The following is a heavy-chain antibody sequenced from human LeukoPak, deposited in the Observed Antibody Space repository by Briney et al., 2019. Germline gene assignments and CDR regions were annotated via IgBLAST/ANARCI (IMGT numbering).Heavy chain of an antibody. V-gene: IGHV3-43*02. CDR1: GLTFHDYA. J-gene: IGHJ4*02. CDR3: AKESGKFDY. CDR2: ISADGGST. Sequence: GGSLRLSCVASGLTFHDYAMHWVRQAPGKGLEWVSLISADGGSTFYADSVRGRFSISRDNSRNSLYLQMNSLRTEDTAMYYCAKESGKFDYWGQGTLVAVSS.